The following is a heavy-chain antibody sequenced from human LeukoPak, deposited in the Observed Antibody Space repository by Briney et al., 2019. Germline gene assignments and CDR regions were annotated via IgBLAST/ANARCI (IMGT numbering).Heavy chain of an antibody. CDR2: IRYDGSKK. CDR3: AKDLYDSPFDY. J-gene: IGHJ4*02. Sequence: GGSLRLSCAASGFTFSNYGMHWVRQAPGKGLDWVAFIRYDGSKKYYADSVKGRFTISRDSSKNTLYLQMNSLRAEDTAVYYCAKDLYDSPFDYWGQGTLVTVSS. V-gene: IGHV3-30*02. D-gene: IGHD3-22*01. CDR1: GFTFSNYG.